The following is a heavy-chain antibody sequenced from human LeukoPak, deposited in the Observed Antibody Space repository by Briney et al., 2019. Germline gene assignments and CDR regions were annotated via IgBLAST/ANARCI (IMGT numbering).Heavy chain of an antibody. Sequence: SETLSLTRTVSGGSISSGGYYWSWIRQHPGKGLEWIGYIYYSGSTYYNPSLKSRVTISVDTSKNQFSLKLSSVTAADTAVYYCARDRRRFRQQLVPGPLDYWGQGTLVTVSS. CDR2: IYYSGST. D-gene: IGHD6-13*01. V-gene: IGHV4-31*03. J-gene: IGHJ4*02. CDR3: ARDRRRFRQQLVPGPLDY. CDR1: GGSISSGGYY.